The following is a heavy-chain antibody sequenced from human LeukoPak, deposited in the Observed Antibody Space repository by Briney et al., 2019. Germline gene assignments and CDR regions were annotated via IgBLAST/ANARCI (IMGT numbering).Heavy chain of an antibody. CDR1: GFTFSSYE. D-gene: IGHD6-25*01. J-gene: IGHJ2*01. CDR2: ISSSGSTI. Sequence: GGSLRLSCAASGFTFSSYEMNWVRQAPGKGLEWASYISSSGSTIYYADSVKGRFTISRDNARNSLYLQMNSLRAEDTAVYYCARDGLAAATLHWCFDLWGRGTLVTVSS. V-gene: IGHV3-48*03. CDR3: ARDGLAAATLHWCFDL.